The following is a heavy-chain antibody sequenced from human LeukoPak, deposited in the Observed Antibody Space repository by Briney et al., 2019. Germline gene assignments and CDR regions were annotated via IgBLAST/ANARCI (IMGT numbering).Heavy chain of an antibody. CDR2: IYYSGGA. Sequence: SETLSLTCTVSGGSISSYYWSWIRQPPGKGLEWIGYIYYSGGANYNPSLKSRVTISVDTSKNQFSLKLTSVTAADTAVYYCARVYYSNSYDYWYFDLWGRGTLVTVSS. V-gene: IGHV4-59*01. D-gene: IGHD6-13*01. CDR3: ARVYYSNSYDYWYFDL. CDR1: GGSISSYY. J-gene: IGHJ2*01.